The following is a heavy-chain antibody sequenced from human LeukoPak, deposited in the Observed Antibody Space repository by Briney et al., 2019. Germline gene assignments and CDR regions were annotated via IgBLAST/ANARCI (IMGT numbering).Heavy chain of an antibody. V-gene: IGHV1-2*07. Sequence: ASVKVSCKASGYTFSDYYMHWVRQAPGQGLEWMGWINTNSGGTDYAHKFQGRVTMTRDTSISTAYMELNRLTSDDTAVYYCARQWGYCSGGTCYSSFFDCWGQGTLVTVSS. D-gene: IGHD2-15*01. CDR2: INTNSGGT. J-gene: IGHJ4*02. CDR3: ARQWGYCSGGTCYSSFFDC. CDR1: GYTFSDYY.